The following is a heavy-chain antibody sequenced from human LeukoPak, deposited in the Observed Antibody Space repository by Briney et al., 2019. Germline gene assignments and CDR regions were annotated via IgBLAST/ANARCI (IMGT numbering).Heavy chain of an antibody. V-gene: IGHV3-20*01. CDR1: GFTFDDYG. CDR2: INWNGGST. J-gene: IGHJ4*02. CDR3: ARTLGYYYDSSGYYDY. D-gene: IGHD3-22*01. Sequence: PGGSLRLSCAASGFTFDDYGMSWVRQAPGKGLEWVSGINWNGGSTGYADSVKGRFTIFRDNAKNSLYLQMNSLRAEDTALYHCARTLGYYYDSSGYYDYWGQGTLVTVSS.